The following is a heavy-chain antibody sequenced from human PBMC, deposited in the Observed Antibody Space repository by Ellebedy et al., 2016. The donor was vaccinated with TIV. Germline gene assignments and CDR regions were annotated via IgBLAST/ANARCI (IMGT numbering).Heavy chain of an antibody. CDR2: ISAYNGNT. D-gene: IGHD5-12*01. CDR1: GGTFSSYA. V-gene: IGHV1-18*01. Sequence: ASVKVSCXASGGTFSSYAISWVRQAPGQGLEWMGWISAYNGNTNYAQKLQGRVTMTTDTSTSTAYMELRSLRSDDTAVYYCAREEWDGYDPLDYYYYGMDVWGQGTTVTVSS. J-gene: IGHJ6*02. CDR3: AREEWDGYDPLDYYYYGMDV.